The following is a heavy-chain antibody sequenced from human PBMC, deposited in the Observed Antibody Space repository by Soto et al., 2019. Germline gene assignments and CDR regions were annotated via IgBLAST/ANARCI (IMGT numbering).Heavy chain of an antibody. CDR3: ARDGGSDLRINDY. CDR2: INAGNGNT. D-gene: IGHD2-15*01. J-gene: IGHJ4*02. Sequence: QAPGQRLEWMGWINAGNGNTKYSQKFQGRVTITRDTSASTDYMELSSLRSEDTAVDYCARDGGSDLRINDYWGQGTLVTVSS. V-gene: IGHV1-3*01.